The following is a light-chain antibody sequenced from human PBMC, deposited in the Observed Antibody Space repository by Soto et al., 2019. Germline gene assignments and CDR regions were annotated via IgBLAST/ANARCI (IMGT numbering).Light chain of an antibody. CDR2: GAS. Sequence: EIVMTQSPATLSVSPGERATLSCRASQSVSSNLAWYQQKPGQAPRLLIYGASIRATGIPARFSGSGSGTEFXXTISSXQXXXXXVXXXXXXXXWPRTFGQGT. CDR3: XXXXXWPRT. CDR1: QSVSSN. J-gene: IGKJ1*01. V-gene: IGKV3D-15*01.